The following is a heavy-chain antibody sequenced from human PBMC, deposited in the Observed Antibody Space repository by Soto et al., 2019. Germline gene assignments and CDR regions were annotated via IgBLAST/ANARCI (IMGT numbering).Heavy chain of an antibody. CDR1: GFTFDDYA. J-gene: IGHJ4*02. D-gene: IGHD3-22*01. V-gene: IGHV3-9*01. CDR2: ISWNSGRI. CDR3: AKDIGYDISAYCDQ. Sequence: EVQLVESGGGLVQPGRSLRLSCVTSGFTFDDYAMHWVRQAPGKGLEWVSGISWNSGRIGYADSVKGRFTISRDSAKNSLHLQMNSLRPEDTALYYCAKDIGYDISAYCDQWGQGPLVTVSS.